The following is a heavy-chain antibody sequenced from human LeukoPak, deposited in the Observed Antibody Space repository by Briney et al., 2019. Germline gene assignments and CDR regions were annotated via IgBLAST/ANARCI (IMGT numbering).Heavy chain of an antibody. CDR2: FDPEDGET. J-gene: IGHJ4*02. CDR1: GYTLTELS. CDR3: ATAVTTFDPLDC. V-gene: IGHV1-24*01. D-gene: IGHD1-1*01. Sequence: ASVKVSCKVSGYTLTELSMHWVRQAPGKGLEWMGGFDPEDGETIYAQKFQGRVTMTEDTSTDTAYMELSSLRSEDTAVYYCATAVTTFDPLDCWGQGTLVTVSS.